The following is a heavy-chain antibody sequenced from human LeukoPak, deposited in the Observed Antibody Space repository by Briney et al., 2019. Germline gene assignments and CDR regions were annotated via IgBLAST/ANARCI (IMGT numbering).Heavy chain of an antibody. Sequence: GGSLRLSCAASGFTFSSYCMSWVRQAPGKGLEWVANIKQDGSEKYYVDSVKGRFNSSRDNAKNSLYLQMNSLRAEDTAVYYCARVMDWNYFLDAFDIWGQGTMVTVSS. CDR3: ARVMDWNYFLDAFDI. J-gene: IGHJ3*02. CDR2: IKQDGSEK. V-gene: IGHV3-7*01. D-gene: IGHD1-7*01. CDR1: GFTFSSYC.